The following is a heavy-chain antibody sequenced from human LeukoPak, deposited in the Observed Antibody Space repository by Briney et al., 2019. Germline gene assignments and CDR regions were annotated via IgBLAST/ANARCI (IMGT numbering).Heavy chain of an antibody. V-gene: IGHV3-64*02. J-gene: IGHJ4*02. CDR1: GFTFSNYV. D-gene: IGHD3-22*01. Sequence: AGGSLRLSCAASGFTFSNYVMHWVRQAPGRGLEYVSTISSNGGSTYYADSVRGRFTISRDNSKNTLYLQMGSLRAEDMAVYYCARGNYYDSSGPGGYWGQGTLVIVSS. CDR3: ARGNYYDSSGPGGY. CDR2: ISSNGGST.